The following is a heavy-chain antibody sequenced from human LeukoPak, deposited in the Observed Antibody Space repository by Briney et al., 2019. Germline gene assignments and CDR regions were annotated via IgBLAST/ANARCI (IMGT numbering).Heavy chain of an antibody. CDR2: NSAYNGNA. J-gene: IGHJ4*02. V-gene: IGHV1-18*01. D-gene: IGHD6-13*01. CDR3: ARDPISAAAGNGY. Sequence: ASVKVSCKASGYIFMSYGVSWVRQAPGQGLEWMGLNSAYNGNANYAQKFQGRVTMTTDTSTSTAYMELRSLRSDDTAMYYCARDPISAAAGNGYWGQGTLVTVSS. CDR1: GYIFMSYG.